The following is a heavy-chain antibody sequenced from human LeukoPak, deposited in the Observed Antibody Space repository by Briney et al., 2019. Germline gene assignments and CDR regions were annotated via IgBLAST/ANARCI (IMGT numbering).Heavy chain of an antibody. CDR2: IKSKTDGGTT. CDR1: GFTFSNAW. D-gene: IGHD2-15*01. V-gene: IGHV3-15*01. CDR3: TVPLLGYCSGGSCYNDY. J-gene: IGHJ4*02. Sequence: KSGGSLRLSCAASGFTFSNAWMSWVRQAPGEGLEWVGRIKSKTDGGTTDYAAPVKGRFTISRDDSKNTLYLQMNSLKTEDTAVYYCTVPLLGYCSGGSCYNDYWGQGTLVTVSS.